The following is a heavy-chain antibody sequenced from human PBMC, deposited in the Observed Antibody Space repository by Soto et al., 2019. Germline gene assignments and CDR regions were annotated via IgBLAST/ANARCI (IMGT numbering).Heavy chain of an antibody. V-gene: IGHV1-69*06. Sequence: SVKVSCKASGGTFSSYAISWVRQAPGQGLEWMGGIIPIFGTANYAQKFQGRVTITADKSTSTADMELSSLRSEDTAVYYCARESVEVVAATTLSFYGMDVWGQGTTVTVSS. D-gene: IGHD2-15*01. CDR3: ARESVEVVAATTLSFYGMDV. CDR2: IIPIFGTA. J-gene: IGHJ6*02. CDR1: GGTFSSYA.